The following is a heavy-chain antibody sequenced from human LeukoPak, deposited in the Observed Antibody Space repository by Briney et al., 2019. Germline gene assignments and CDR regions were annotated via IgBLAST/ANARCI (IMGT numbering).Heavy chain of an antibody. V-gene: IGHV3-30*04. J-gene: IGHJ4*02. CDR3: AKVDGVWELLEGFDY. CDR1: GFTSSSYA. CDR2: ISYDGSNK. D-gene: IGHD1-26*01. Sequence: PGGSLRLSCAASGFTSSSYAMHWVRQAPGKGLEWGAVISYDGSNKYYADSVKGRFTISRDNSKNTLYLQMNSLRAEDTAVYYCAKVDGVWELLEGFDYWGQGTLVTVSS.